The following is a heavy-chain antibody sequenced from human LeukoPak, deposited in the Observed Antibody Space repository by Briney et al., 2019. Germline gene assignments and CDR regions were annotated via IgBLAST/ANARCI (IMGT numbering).Heavy chain of an antibody. V-gene: IGHV4-59*01. J-gene: IGHJ6*03. D-gene: IGHD2-2*01. Sequence: SETLSLTCTVSGGSISSNYWSWIRQPPGKGLEWIGYIYNSGSTNYNPSLKSRVTISIDTSKNQFSLKLNSVTAADTAVYYCARSDIVVVPAAKKYYYYYMDVWGKGTTVTVSS. CDR2: IYNSGST. CDR3: ARSDIVVVPAAKKYYYYYMDV. CDR1: GGSISSNY.